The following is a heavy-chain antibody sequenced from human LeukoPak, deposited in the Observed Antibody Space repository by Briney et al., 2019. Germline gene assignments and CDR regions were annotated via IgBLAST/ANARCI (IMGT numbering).Heavy chain of an antibody. CDR3: ARVGLLGYCSSTSCYDAWFDP. V-gene: IGHV1-69*04. Sequence: SVKVSCKASGGTFSSYAISWVRQAPGQGLEWMGRIIPILGIANYAQKFQGRVTITADKFTSTAYMELSSLRSEDTAVYYCARVGLLGYCSSTSCYDAWFDPWGQGTLVTVSS. CDR1: GGTFSSYA. D-gene: IGHD2-2*01. J-gene: IGHJ5*02. CDR2: IIPILGIA.